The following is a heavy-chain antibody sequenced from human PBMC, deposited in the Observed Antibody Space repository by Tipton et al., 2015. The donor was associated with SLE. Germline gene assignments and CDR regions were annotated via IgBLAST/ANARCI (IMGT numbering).Heavy chain of an antibody. D-gene: IGHD2-15*01. CDR2: IYYSGST. Sequence: TLSLTCTVSGGSISSGGYYWXWIRQXPGKGLEWIGXIYYSGSTYYNPSLKSRVTISVDTSKNQFSLKLSSVTAADTAVYYCARTXXSGAVGWYFDLWGRGTLVTVSS. CDR1: GGSISSGGYY. J-gene: IGHJ2*01. V-gene: IGHV4-31*03. CDR3: ARTXXSGAVGWYFDL.